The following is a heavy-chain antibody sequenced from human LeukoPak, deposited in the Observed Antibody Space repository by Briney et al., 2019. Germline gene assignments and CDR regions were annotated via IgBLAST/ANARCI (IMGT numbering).Heavy chain of an antibody. CDR1: GFKFSSFS. Sequence: GGALRLSCTASGFKFSSFSMNWARQAPGKGREWLSYISSTSSAIYYADSVKGRFTISRDNAKNPLYLQMDSLRAEDTAIYYCARVIGSYGDSAYWGQGTLVTVSS. J-gene: IGHJ4*02. D-gene: IGHD3-16*01. CDR3: ARVIGSYGDSAY. CDR2: ISSTSSAI. V-gene: IGHV3-48*04.